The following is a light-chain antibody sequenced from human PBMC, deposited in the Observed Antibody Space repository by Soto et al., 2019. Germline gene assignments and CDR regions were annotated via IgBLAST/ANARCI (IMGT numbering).Light chain of an antibody. J-gene: IGKJ1*01. CDR1: QSVSGK. CDR3: QQYNDWPLT. CDR2: GAF. Sequence: EILMTQTPVTLSVSPGESAPFSCRASQSVSGKLAWYQQKPGQAPSRLIYGAFTRATGIPARYSDTGSGTEFTLAISSLQAEDFALYYCQQYNDWPLTFGQGHKVEI. V-gene: IGKV3-15*01.